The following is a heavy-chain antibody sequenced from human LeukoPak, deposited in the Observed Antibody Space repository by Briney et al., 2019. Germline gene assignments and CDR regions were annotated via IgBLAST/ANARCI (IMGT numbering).Heavy chain of an antibody. CDR2: INPNSGGT. CDR3: VAAAGTEADY. D-gene: IGHD6-13*01. V-gene: IGHV1-2*02. CDR1: GYSFSNYG. J-gene: IGHJ4*02. Sequence: ASVKVSCKASGYSFSNYGISWVRQAPGQGLEWMGWINPNSGGTNYAQKFQGRVTMTRDTTISTAYMELSRLRSDDTAVYYCVAAAGTEADYWGQGTLVTVSS.